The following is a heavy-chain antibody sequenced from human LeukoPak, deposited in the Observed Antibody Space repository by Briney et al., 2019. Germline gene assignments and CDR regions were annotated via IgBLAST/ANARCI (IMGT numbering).Heavy chain of an antibody. CDR1: GFTFSSYG. J-gene: IGHJ1*01. CDR2: IRYDGSNK. CDR3: AQDSSPYYYDSSGYYSVAYFQH. D-gene: IGHD3-22*01. Sequence: TGGSLRLSCAASGFTFSSYGMHWVRQAPGKGLEWVAFIRYDGSNKYYADSVKGRFTISRDNSKNTLYLQMNSLRAEDTAVYYFAQDSSPYYYDSSGYYSVAYFQHWGQGTLVTVSS. V-gene: IGHV3-30*02.